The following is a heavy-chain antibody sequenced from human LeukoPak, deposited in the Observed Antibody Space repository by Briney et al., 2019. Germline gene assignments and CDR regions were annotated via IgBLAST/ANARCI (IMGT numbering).Heavy chain of an antibody. V-gene: IGHV5-51*01. CDR1: GYPFTSYC. CDR3: ARQGQQLVPDY. CDR2: IYPGDSDT. J-gene: IGHJ4*02. D-gene: IGHD6-13*01. Sequence: GESLKISCKASGYPFTSYCIGWVRQMPGKGLEWMGIIYPGDSDTRYSPSFQGQVTISADKSISTAYLQWSSLKASDTAMYYCARQGQQLVPDYWGQGTLVTVSS.